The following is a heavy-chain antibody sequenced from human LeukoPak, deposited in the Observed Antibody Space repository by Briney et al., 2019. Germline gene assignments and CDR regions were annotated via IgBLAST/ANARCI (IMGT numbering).Heavy chain of an antibody. CDR1: GGSISSNY. CDR3: AREVRDKAMVAPLNWFDP. CDR2: IYNSGTT. J-gene: IGHJ5*02. Sequence: PSEALSVTCTVPGGSISSNYWSWIRQPPGKGLEWIGYIYNSGTTNYNPSLKGRVTLSIDTYKNQLSLKLRSVTAADTAVYYCAREVRDKAMVAPLNWFDPWGQGTLVTVSS. V-gene: IGHV4-59*01. D-gene: IGHD5-18*01.